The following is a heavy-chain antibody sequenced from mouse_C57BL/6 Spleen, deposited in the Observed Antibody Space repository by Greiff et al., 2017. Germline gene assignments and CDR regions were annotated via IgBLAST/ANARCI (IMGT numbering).Heavy chain of an antibody. CDR2: IDPSDSET. CDR3: AKGRYYSNYDYAMDY. CDR1: GYTFTSYW. J-gene: IGHJ4*01. D-gene: IGHD2-5*01. V-gene: IGHV1-52*01. Sequence: QVQLKQPGAELVRPGSSVKLSCKASGYTFTSYWMHWVKQRPVQGLEWIGNIDPSDSETHYNQKFKDKATLTVDKSSSTAYMQLSSLTSEDSAVYDCAKGRYYSNYDYAMDYWGQGTSVTVSS.